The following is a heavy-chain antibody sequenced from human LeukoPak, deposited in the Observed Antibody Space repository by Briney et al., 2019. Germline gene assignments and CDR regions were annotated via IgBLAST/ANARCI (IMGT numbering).Heavy chain of an antibody. V-gene: IGHV3-9*01. J-gene: IGHJ4*02. CDR3: ASLYDSSGYYSDY. Sequence: QPGRSLRLSCAASGFTFDDYAMHWVRQAPGKGLEWASGISWNSGSIGYADSVKGRFTISRDNAKNSLYLQMNSLRAEDTALYYCASLYDSSGYYSDYWGQGTLVTVSS. CDR1: GFTFDDYA. D-gene: IGHD3-22*01. CDR2: ISWNSGSI.